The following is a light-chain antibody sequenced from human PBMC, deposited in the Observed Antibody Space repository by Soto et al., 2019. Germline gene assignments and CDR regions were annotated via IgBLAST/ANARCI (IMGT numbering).Light chain of an antibody. CDR3: ATWDDSLNGVV. V-gene: IGLV1-44*01. CDR2: SYN. J-gene: IGLJ3*02. Sequence: QSVLTQPPSASGTPGQMVTVSCSGSSSNIGRHGVNWYQQLPGAAPKLLIYSYNQRPSGVPDRFSGSTSGTSVSLTINGLQSEDEADYYCATWDDSLNGVVFGGGTKLTVL. CDR1: SSNIGRHG.